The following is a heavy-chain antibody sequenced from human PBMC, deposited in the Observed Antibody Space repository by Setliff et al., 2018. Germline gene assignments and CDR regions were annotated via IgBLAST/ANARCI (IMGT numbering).Heavy chain of an antibody. Sequence: PGGSLRLSCTASGLSYINDWVSWVRQAPGKGLEWLASINPHGSEKYYADSVKGRFTISRDNSKNILSLQMNSLRGEDTAVYYCFGAGTCSYWGQGTLVTVSS. CDR3: FGAGTCSY. J-gene: IGHJ4*02. CDR2: INPHGSEK. CDR1: GLSYINDW. V-gene: IGHV3-7*01. D-gene: IGHD3-10*01.